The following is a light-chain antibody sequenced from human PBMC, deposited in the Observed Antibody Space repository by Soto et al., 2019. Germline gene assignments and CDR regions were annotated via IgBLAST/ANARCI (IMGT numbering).Light chain of an antibody. Sequence: DIQMTQSPSTLSASVGDRVTITCRASQSIGSWLAWYQQKPGKAPKLLIYKASNLESGVPSRFSGSGSGTEFTLTVSSLQPDDFATYYCQQYSRYWTFGQGTKVEIK. CDR3: QQYSRYWT. CDR1: QSIGSW. CDR2: KAS. J-gene: IGKJ1*01. V-gene: IGKV1-5*03.